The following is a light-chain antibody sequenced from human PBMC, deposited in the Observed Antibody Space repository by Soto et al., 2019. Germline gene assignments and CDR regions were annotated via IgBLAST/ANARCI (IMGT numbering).Light chain of an antibody. CDR3: SSYTIRSTVV. J-gene: IGLJ2*01. CDR2: EVT. Sequence: QSALTQPASVSGSPGQSITISCTGASSDVGGFNFVSWYQQHPAKAPKLMIYEVTNRPSGVSNRFSGSKSGNTASLTISGLQAEDEADYYCSSYTIRSTVVFGGGTQLTVL. CDR1: SSDVGGFNF. V-gene: IGLV2-14*01.